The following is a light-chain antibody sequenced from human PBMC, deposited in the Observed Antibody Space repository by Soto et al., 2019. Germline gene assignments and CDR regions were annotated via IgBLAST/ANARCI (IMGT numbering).Light chain of an antibody. J-gene: IGLJ2*01. Sequence: QSALTQPASVSGSPGQSITISCTATTSDVGDYNYVSWYQQYPGKAPKPIIYNVSNRPSGVSNRFSGSKSGDTASLTISGRQAEDEADYYCSSYTSRSSVIFGGGTKLTVL. CDR1: TSDVGDYNY. CDR3: SSYTSRSSVI. CDR2: NVS. V-gene: IGLV2-14*01.